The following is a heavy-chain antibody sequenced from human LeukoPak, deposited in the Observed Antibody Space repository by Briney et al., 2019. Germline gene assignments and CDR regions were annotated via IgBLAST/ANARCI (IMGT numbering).Heavy chain of an antibody. CDR2: ISSNGGST. J-gene: IGHJ4*02. Sequence: GGSLRLSCSASGFTFSSYAMHWVRQAPGKGLEYVSAISSNGGSTYYADSVKGRFTISRDNAKNSLYLQMNSLRAEDTAVYYCGRAMDYWGQGTLVTVSS. CDR1: GFTFSSYA. V-gene: IGHV3-64*04. CDR3: GRAMDY.